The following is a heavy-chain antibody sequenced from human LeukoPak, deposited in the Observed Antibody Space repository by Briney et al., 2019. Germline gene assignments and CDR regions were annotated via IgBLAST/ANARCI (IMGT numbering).Heavy chain of an antibody. D-gene: IGHD3-22*01. V-gene: IGHV1-18*01. J-gene: IGHJ4*02. CDR3: ARAHGYDSSGYSEAYFDY. CDR2: ISAYNGNT. CDR1: GYTFTKYG. Sequence: ASVKVPCKASGYTFTKYGVSWVRQAPGQGLEWMGWISAYNGNTNYAQKLQGRVTMTTDTPTSTAYMELRSLRSDDTAVYYCARAHGYDSSGYSEAYFDYWGQGTLVTVSS.